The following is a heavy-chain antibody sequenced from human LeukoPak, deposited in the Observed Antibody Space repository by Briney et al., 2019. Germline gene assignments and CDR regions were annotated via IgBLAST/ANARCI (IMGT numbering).Heavy chain of an antibody. J-gene: IGHJ3*02. V-gene: IGHV4-59*11. CDR3: ARDLITVTKGFDI. Sequence: SETLSLTCAVSVDSFTSHYWSWIREPPGKGLEWIGYISYIGSTNYNPSLKSRVTISIDTSKNQFSLKLRSVTAADTAVYYCARDLITVTKGFDIWGQGTMVSVSS. CDR1: VDSFTSHY. CDR2: ISYIGST. D-gene: IGHD4-17*01.